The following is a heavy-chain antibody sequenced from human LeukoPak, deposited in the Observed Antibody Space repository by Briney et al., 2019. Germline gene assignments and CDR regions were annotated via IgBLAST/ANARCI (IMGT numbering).Heavy chain of an antibody. CDR2: IKHGGST. V-gene: IGHV4-4*02. Sequence: SETLSLTCAVSGDSISSGHWWSWVRQPPGKGLEWIGEIKHGGSTNYNPSLKSRVTISVDRSKNQFSLKVNSVTAADTAVYYCARHGGTRITLIEVYYFDYWGQGALVTVSS. CDR1: GDSISSGHW. J-gene: IGHJ4*02. CDR3: ARHGGTRITLIEVYYFDY. D-gene: IGHD4-23*01.